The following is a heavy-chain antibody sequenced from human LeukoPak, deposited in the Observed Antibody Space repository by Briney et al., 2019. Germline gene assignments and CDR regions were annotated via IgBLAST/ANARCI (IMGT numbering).Heavy chain of an antibody. Sequence: SETLSLTCAVSGYSISSGYYWGWIRQPPGKGLEWIGSIYHSGSTYYNPSLKSRVTIPVDASKNQFSLKLSSVTAADTAVYYCASDCGGDCYNSDYWGQGTLVTVSS. J-gene: IGHJ4*02. D-gene: IGHD2-21*02. CDR1: GYSISSGYY. V-gene: IGHV4-38-2*01. CDR2: IYHSGST. CDR3: ASDCGGDCYNSDY.